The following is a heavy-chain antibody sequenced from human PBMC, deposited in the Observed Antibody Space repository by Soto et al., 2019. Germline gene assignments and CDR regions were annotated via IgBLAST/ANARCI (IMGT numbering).Heavy chain of an antibody. J-gene: IGHJ5*02. Sequence: QVQLVQSEAEVKKPGSSVKVSCKASGGTFSSYAISWVRQAPGQGLEWMGGIIPIFGTANYAQKFQGRVTNAAADSVSTAYMELSSLRSEDTAVYYCAPRNLVTAALDPWGQGTLVT. V-gene: IGHV1-69*12. CDR1: GGTFSSYA. D-gene: IGHD2-21*02. CDR3: APRNLVTAALDP. CDR2: IIPIFGTA.